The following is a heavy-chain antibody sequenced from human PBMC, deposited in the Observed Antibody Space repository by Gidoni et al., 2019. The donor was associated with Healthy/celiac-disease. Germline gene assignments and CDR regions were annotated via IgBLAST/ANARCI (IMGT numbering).Heavy chain of an antibody. CDR3: ARDYDFWSGYFVFGAFDI. CDR1: GGSISSGSYY. J-gene: IGHJ3*02. D-gene: IGHD3-3*01. V-gene: IGHV4-61*02. CDR2: IYTSGST. Sequence: QVQLQESGPGLVKPSQTLSLPVTVSGGSISSGSYYWGWIRQPAGKGLEWIGRIYTSGSTNYNPSLKSRVTISVDTSKNQFSLKLSSVTAADTAVYYCARDYDFWSGYFVFGAFDIWGQGTMVTVSS.